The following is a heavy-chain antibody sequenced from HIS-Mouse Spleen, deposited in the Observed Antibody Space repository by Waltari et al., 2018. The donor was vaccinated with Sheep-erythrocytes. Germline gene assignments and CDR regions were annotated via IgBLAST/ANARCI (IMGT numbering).Heavy chain of an antibody. D-gene: IGHD2-21*02. CDR3: ARGSPKVVTPTYFDY. CDR1: GGSISSSSYY. J-gene: IGHJ4*02. CDR2: IYYSGST. Sequence: KPSETLSLTCTVSGGSISSSSYYWGWIRQPPGKGLEWIGSIYYSGSTYYNPSLKSRVTISVDTSKNQFSLKLSSVTAADTAVYYCARGSPKVVTPTYFDYWGQGTLVTVSS. V-gene: IGHV4-39*07.